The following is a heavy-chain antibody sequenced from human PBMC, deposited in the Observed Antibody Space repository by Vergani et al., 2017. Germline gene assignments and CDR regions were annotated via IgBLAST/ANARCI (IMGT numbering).Heavy chain of an antibody. J-gene: IGHJ6*03. CDR1: GFTLSSHD. D-gene: IGHD2-8*02. V-gene: IGHV3-30*19. Sequence: QVQLEESGGGVVQPGRSLRLSCAGSGFTLSSHDMHWVRQAPGKGLEWVALISYDGTNKYYTNSVRGRFTISRDNSKTTLFLQMNSLRVADMAVYYCARAPGDWWYSRYFYNYYMDLWGKGTTVTVSS. CDR3: ARAPGDWWYSRYFYNYYMDL. CDR2: ISYDGTNK.